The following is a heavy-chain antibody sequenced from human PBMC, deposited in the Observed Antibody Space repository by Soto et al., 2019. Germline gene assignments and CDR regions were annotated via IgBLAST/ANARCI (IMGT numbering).Heavy chain of an antibody. J-gene: IGHJ4*02. V-gene: IGHV4-30-2*01. Sequence: SETLSLTCAVSGGSISSGGYSWNWIRQPPGKGLEWIGYIYHSGSTHYNPSLKSRVTISVDTSKNQFSLKLSSVTAADTAVYYCARRYGPGFDYWGQGTLVTVSS. CDR1: GGSISSGGYS. CDR2: IYHSGST. CDR3: ARRYGPGFDY. D-gene: IGHD4-17*01.